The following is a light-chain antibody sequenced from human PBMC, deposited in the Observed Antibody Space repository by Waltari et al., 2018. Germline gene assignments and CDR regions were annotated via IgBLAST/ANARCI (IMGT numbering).Light chain of an antibody. CDR1: YSNVGRYDL. CDR3: CSYASSSPRLI. Sequence: QSALTQPASVSGSLGQSISISCSGTYSNVGRYDLVSWYHQRPGEAPKLLIYEVLKRPSGISNRFSGSKSGNAASLTISALQPEDEGTYYCCSYASSSPRLIFGGGTELSVL. CDR2: EVL. J-gene: IGLJ2*01. V-gene: IGLV2-23*02.